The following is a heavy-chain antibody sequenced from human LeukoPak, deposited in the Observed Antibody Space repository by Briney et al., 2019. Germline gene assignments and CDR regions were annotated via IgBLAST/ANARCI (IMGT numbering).Heavy chain of an antibody. Sequence: GGSLRLSCAASGFTFSSYSMNWVRQAPGKGLEWVSYISSSSSTIYYADSMKGRFTISRDNAKNSLYLQMNSLRDEDTAVYYCARVMVRGVINWFDPWGQGTLVTVSS. CDR3: ARVMVRGVINWFDP. V-gene: IGHV3-48*02. J-gene: IGHJ5*02. CDR2: ISSSSSTI. CDR1: GFTFSSYS. D-gene: IGHD3-10*01.